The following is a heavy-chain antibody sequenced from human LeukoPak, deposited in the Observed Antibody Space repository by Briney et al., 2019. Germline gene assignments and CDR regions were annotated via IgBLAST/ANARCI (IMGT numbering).Heavy chain of an antibody. Sequence: GGSLRLSCVASGFTFSGYYMSWICQAPGKGLEWVSYMSTSSTTIYYADSVKGRFTVSRDNAKNSLYLQMNSLRGEDTAMYYCARTDTGSYAYWGQGTLVTVSS. CDR1: GFTFSGYY. V-gene: IGHV3-11*01. CDR2: MSTSSTTI. J-gene: IGHJ4*02. D-gene: IGHD3-16*01. CDR3: ARTDTGSYAY.